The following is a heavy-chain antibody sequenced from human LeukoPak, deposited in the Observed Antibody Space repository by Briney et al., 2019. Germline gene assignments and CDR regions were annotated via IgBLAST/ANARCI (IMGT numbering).Heavy chain of an antibody. CDR1: GGSISSGDYY. Sequence: SETLSLTCTVSGGSISSGDYYWSWIRRPPGKGLEWIGYIYYSGSTYYNPSLKSRVTMSVDTSKNQFSLKLSSVTAADTAVYYCARETRIAAAGPFDYWGQGTLVTVSS. D-gene: IGHD6-13*01. CDR3: ARETRIAAAGPFDY. CDR2: IYYSGST. V-gene: IGHV4-30-4*01. J-gene: IGHJ4*02.